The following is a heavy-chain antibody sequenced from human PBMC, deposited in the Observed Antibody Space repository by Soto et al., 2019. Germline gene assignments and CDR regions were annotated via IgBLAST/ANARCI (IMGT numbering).Heavy chain of an antibody. Sequence: QVQLQESGPGLVKPSQTLSLTCTVSGGSISTGGYYWNWIRQHPGKGLEWIGYIYYSGSTDYNPSLESRVSISLDTSKTQFSLKLSSVTAADTAVYYCARSPRYDRGIIGFDLWGRGTLVTVSS. J-gene: IGHJ2*01. CDR2: IYYSGST. CDR3: ARSPRYDRGIIGFDL. D-gene: IGHD3-10*02. CDR1: GGSISTGGYY. V-gene: IGHV4-31*03.